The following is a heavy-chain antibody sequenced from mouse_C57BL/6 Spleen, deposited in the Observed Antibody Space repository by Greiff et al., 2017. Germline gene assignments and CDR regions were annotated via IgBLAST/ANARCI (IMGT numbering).Heavy chain of an antibody. V-gene: IGHV1-22*01. J-gene: IGHJ4*01. Sequence: VQLQQSGPELVKPGASVKMSCKASGYTFTDYNMHWVKQSPGKSLEWIGYINPNNGGTSYNQKFKGKATWTVNKSSSTAYMELRSLTSEYSAVYYCATYEYDEKYYYAMDYWGQGTSVTVSS. D-gene: IGHD2-4*01. CDR3: ATYEYDEKYYYAMDY. CDR1: GYTFTDYN. CDR2: INPNNGGT.